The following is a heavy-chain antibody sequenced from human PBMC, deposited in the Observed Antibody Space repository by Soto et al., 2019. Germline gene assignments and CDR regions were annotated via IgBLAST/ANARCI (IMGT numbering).Heavy chain of an antibody. J-gene: IGHJ4*02. CDR3: ARPYCGGGRCSQTYFDY. Sequence: GESLKISCKVSGYFFTTCWIGWVRQMPGKGLEWMGIIHPGDSDIRYSPSFQGQVTIVADRSISTAYLQWSSLKASDTAMYYCARPYCGGGRCSQTYFDYGAQGTWVTVSP. CDR1: GYFFTTCW. D-gene: IGHD2-15*01. V-gene: IGHV5-51*01. CDR2: IHPGDSDI.